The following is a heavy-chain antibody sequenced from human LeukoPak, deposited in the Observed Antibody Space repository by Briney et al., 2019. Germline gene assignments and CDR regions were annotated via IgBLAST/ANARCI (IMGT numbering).Heavy chain of an antibody. V-gene: IGHV3-21*01. D-gene: IGHD6-19*01. CDR2: ISSSSSYI. CDR3: ARPQWLVPDDAFDI. CDR1: GFTFDDYA. Sequence: GGSLRLSCAASGFTFDDYAMHWVRQAPGKGLEWVSSISSSSSYIYYADSVKGRFTISRDNAKNSLYLQMNSLRAEDTAVYYCARPQWLVPDDAFDIWGQGTMVTVSS. J-gene: IGHJ3*02.